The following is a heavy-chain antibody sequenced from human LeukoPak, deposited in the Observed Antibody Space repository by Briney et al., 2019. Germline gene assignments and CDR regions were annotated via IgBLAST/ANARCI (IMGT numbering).Heavy chain of an antibody. Sequence: PSETLSLTCTVSGYSISSGYYWGWIRQPPGKGLEWIGSIYHSGSTYYNPSLKGRVTISVDTSKNQFSLKLSSVTAADTAVYCCARTPSVYCSGGNCYPGHFDYWGQGTLVTVSS. CDR1: GYSISSGYY. CDR2: IYHSGST. V-gene: IGHV4-38-2*02. CDR3: ARTPSVYCSGGNCYPGHFDY. D-gene: IGHD2-15*01. J-gene: IGHJ4*02.